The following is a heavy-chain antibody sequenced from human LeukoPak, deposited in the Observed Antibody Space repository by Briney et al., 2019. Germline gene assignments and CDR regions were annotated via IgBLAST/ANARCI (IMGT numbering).Heavy chain of an antibody. V-gene: IGHV4-39*07. D-gene: IGHD4-23*01. CDR2: IYYSGST. CDR3: ARGFEDYGGNLAYFDY. Sequence: SETLSLTCTVSGGSISSSSYYWDWIRQPPGKGLEWIGSIYYSGSTYYNPSLKSRVTISVDTSKNQFSLKLSSVTAADTAVYYCARGFEDYGGNLAYFDYWGQRTLVTVSS. J-gene: IGHJ4*02. CDR1: GGSISSSSYY.